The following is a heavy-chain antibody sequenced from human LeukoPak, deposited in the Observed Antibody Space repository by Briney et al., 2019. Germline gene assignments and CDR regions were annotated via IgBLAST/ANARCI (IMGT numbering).Heavy chain of an antibody. CDR3: ARDAGYCSGGSCPTYYFDY. Sequence: GGSLRLSCAASGFTFSSYAMHWVRQAPGKGLEYVSAISSNGGSTYYANSVKGRFTISRDNSKNTLYLQMGSLRAEDMAVYYCARDAGYCSGGSCPTYYFDYWGQGTLVTVSS. CDR1: GFTFSSYA. J-gene: IGHJ4*02. CDR2: ISSNGGST. D-gene: IGHD2-15*01. V-gene: IGHV3-64*01.